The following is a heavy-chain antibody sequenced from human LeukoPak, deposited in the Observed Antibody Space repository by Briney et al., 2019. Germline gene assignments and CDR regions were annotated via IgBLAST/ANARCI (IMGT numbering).Heavy chain of an antibody. D-gene: IGHD3-3*01. V-gene: IGHV3-30*04. Sequence: GGSLRLSCAASGFTFSSYAMHWVRQAPGKGLEWVAVISYDGSNKYYADSVKGRFTISRDNSKNTLYLQMNSLRAEDTAVYYCARDGGYDFWSGYYQDYWGQGTLVTVSS. CDR3: ARDGGYDFWSGYYQDY. J-gene: IGHJ4*02. CDR2: ISYDGSNK. CDR1: GFTFSSYA.